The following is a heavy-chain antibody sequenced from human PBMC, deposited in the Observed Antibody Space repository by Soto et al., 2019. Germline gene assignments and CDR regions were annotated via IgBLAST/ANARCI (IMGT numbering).Heavy chain of an antibody. D-gene: IGHD5-12*01. CDR2: ISGSGGST. CDR3: AKKGIIVATITLNWFDP. V-gene: IGHV3-23*01. J-gene: IGHJ5*02. Sequence: PGGSLRLSCAASGFTFSSYAMSWVRQAPGKGLEWVSAISGSGGSTYYADSVKGRFTISRDNSKNTLYLQMNSLRAEDTAVYYCAKKGIIVATITLNWFDPWGQGTLVTVSS. CDR1: GFTFSSYA.